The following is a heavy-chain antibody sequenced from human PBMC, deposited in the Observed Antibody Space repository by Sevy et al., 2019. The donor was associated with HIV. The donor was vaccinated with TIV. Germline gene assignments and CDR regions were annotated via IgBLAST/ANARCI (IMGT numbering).Heavy chain of an antibody. Sequence: GGSLRLSCAASGFTFSDYYMNWFRQAPGKGLEWVSSISGRSSYIHYADSVRGRFTISRDNAKNSLYLQMNSLTADDTAVYFCSGDGGCSSTTCLLYFDSWGQGALVTVSS. D-gene: IGHD2-2*01. CDR3: SGDGGCSSTTCLLYFDS. J-gene: IGHJ4*02. V-gene: IGHV3-21*06. CDR2: ISGRSSYI. CDR1: GFTFSDYY.